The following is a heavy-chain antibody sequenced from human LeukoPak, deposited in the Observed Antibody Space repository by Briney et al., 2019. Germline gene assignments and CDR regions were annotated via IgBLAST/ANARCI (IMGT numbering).Heavy chain of an antibody. J-gene: IGHJ4*02. Sequence: GGSLRLSCAASGFTFNNFGMHWVRQAPGKGLEWVTVIQYNGNNKYYADSVKGRFTISRDNSKNTLYLQMNSLGAEDTAMYYCAKDNRDYYIDNWGQGTLVTVSS. CDR3: AKDNRDYYIDN. CDR2: IQYNGNNK. CDR1: GFTFNNFG. D-gene: IGHD3-10*01. V-gene: IGHV3-30*02.